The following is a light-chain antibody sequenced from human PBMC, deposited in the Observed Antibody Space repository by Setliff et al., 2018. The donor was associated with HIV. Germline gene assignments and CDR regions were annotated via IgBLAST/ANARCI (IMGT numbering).Light chain of an antibody. J-gene: IGLJ1*01. CDR1: SSDVGDYNY. V-gene: IGLV2-14*03. CDR3: CSYAGSSTYV. CDR2: DVS. Sequence: QSALTQPASVSGSPGQSITFSCTGTSSDVGDYNYVSWYQQHPGKVPKLMIYDVSNRPSGVSNRFSGSKSGNTASLTISGLQAEDEADYYCCSYAGSSTYVFGTGTKVTVL.